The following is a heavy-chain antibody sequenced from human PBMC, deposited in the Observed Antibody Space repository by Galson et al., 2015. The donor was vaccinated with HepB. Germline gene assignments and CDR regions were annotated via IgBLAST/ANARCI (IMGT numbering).Heavy chain of an antibody. CDR1: GFTFSSYA. Sequence: SLRLSCAASGFTFSSYAMSWVRQAPGKGLEWVSAISGSGGSTYYADSVKGRFTISRDNSKNTLYLQMNSLRAEDTAVYYCAKVGGIRNYYMDVWGKGTTVTVSS. V-gene: IGHV3-23*01. D-gene: IGHD3-16*01. J-gene: IGHJ6*03. CDR2: ISGSGGST. CDR3: AKVGGIRNYYMDV.